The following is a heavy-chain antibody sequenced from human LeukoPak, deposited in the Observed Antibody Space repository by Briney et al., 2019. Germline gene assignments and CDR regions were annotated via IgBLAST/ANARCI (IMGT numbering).Heavy chain of an antibody. Sequence: PSETLSLTCAVYGGSFSGYYWSWIRQPPGKGLEWIGEINHSGSTNYNPSLKSRVTISVDTSKNQFSLKLSSVTAADTAVYYCARVRHHIVVVPAAMDVWGQGTTVTVSS. CDR2: INHSGST. CDR3: ARVRHHIVVVPAAMDV. D-gene: IGHD2-2*01. CDR1: GGSFSGYY. V-gene: IGHV4-34*01. J-gene: IGHJ6*02.